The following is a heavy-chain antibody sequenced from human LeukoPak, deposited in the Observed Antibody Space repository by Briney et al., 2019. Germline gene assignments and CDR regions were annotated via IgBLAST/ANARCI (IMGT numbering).Heavy chain of an antibody. CDR2: ISASGGRI. J-gene: IGHJ6*03. CDR3: AKGAYSDHPHYMDV. D-gene: IGHD4-17*01. V-gene: IGHV3-23*01. Sequence: GGSLRLSCAASGFTVSIYAMSWVRRAPGKGRVGVLAISASGGRIEYTDSGKGRFTNSRDSSKKKLHLRMNSLRVEDTAVYYCAKGAYSDHPHYMDVWGKGTTVSVSS. CDR1: GFTVSIYA.